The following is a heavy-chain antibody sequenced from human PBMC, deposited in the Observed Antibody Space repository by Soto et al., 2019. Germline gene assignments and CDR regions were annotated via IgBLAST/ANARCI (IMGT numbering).Heavy chain of an antibody. D-gene: IGHD5-12*01. Sequence: SETLSLTCTVSGGSISSSSYYWGWIRQPPGKGLEWIGSIYYSGSTYYNPSLKSRATISVDTSKNQFSLKLSSVTAADTAVYYCARADIAKNWFDPWGQGTLVTVSS. J-gene: IGHJ5*02. V-gene: IGHV4-39*01. CDR3: ARADIAKNWFDP. CDR1: GGSISSSSYY. CDR2: IYYSGST.